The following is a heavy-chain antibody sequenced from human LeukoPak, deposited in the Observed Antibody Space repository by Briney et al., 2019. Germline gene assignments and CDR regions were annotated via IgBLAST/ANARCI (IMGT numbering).Heavy chain of an antibody. D-gene: IGHD3-16*01. V-gene: IGHV3-30*18. CDR3: AKGTYTAWLDY. CDR2: ISYDGSNK. CDR1: GFTFSSYG. J-gene: IGHJ4*02. Sequence: GGSLRLSCAASGFTFSSYGMHWVRQAPGKGLEWVAVISYDGSNKYYADSVKGRFTISRDNSKNTLYLQMNSLRAEDTAVYYCAKGTYTAWLDYWGQGTLVTVSS.